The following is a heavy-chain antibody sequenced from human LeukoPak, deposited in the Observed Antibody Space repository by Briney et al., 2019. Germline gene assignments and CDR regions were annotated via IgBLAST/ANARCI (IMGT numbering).Heavy chain of an antibody. CDR3: ARVQYSSGWSCYSWYYYYYMDV. V-gene: IGHV4-59*01. CDR2: IYYGGST. Sequence: SENLSLTCTVSGGSISCNYWGWIRQPPGKGLVWSGYIYYGGSTSYNPTLKSRVTMSVDTSKNQFSLKLSSVTAADTAVYYCARVQYSSGWSCYSWYYYYYMDVWGKGTTVTVSS. J-gene: IGHJ6*03. CDR1: GGSISCNY. D-gene: IGHD2-15*01.